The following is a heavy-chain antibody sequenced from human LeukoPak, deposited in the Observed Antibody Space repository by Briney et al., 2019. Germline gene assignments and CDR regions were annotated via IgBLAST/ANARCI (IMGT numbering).Heavy chain of an antibody. V-gene: IGHV3-30*03. CDR1: GFTFGSYG. Sequence: GRSLRLSCAASGFTFGSYGMHWVRQAPGKGLEWVAVISYDGSNKYYADSVKGRFTISRDNSKNTLYLQMNSLRAEDTAVYYCAGYREFGEASSDYWGQGTLVTVSS. CDR2: ISYDGSNK. D-gene: IGHD3-10*01. CDR3: AGYREFGEASSDY. J-gene: IGHJ4*02.